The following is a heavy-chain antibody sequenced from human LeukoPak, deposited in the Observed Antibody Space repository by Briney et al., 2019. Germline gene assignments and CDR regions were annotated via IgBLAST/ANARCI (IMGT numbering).Heavy chain of an antibody. CDR1: GGSISSYY. Sequence: PSETLSLICTVSGGSISSYYWSWIWQPAGKGLEWIGRIYTSGSTNYNPSLKSRVTISVDKSKNQFSLKLSSVTAADTAVYYCARYDYYDSSGLPLDAFDIWGQGTMVTVSS. D-gene: IGHD3-22*01. CDR3: ARYDYYDSSGLPLDAFDI. V-gene: IGHV4-4*07. J-gene: IGHJ3*02. CDR2: IYTSGST.